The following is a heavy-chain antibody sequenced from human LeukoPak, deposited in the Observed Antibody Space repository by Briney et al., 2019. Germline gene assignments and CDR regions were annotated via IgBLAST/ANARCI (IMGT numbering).Heavy chain of an antibody. CDR1: GFTFSNYW. CDR3: ARGRPRDAFDI. J-gene: IGHJ3*02. CDR2: INSDGSST. V-gene: IGHV3-74*01. Sequence: GGSLRLSCAASGFTFSNYWMHWVRQAPGKGLVWVSRINSDGSSTNHADSVKGRFTISRDNAKNTLYLQMNSLGAEDTAVYYCARGRPRDAFDIWGQGTMVTVSS.